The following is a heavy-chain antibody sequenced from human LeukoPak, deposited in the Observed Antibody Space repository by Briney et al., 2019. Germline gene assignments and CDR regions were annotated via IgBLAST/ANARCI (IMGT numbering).Heavy chain of an antibody. V-gene: IGHV3-11*01. Sequence: PGGSLRLSCAAYGFTFSDYYMSWIRQAPGKGLEWVSYICDSGRTIYYADSVKGRFTISRDNAKNSVYLQMNNLGAEDTAVYYCARDRLGDYDHSGYYDKWGQGTLVTVSS. D-gene: IGHD3-22*01. CDR2: ICDSGRTI. CDR1: GFTFSDYY. CDR3: ARDRLGDYDHSGYYDK. J-gene: IGHJ4*02.